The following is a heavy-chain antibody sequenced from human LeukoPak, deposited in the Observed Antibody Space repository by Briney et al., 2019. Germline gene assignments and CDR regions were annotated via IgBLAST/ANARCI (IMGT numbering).Heavy chain of an antibody. CDR3: ARVGRVYCSGGSCYGFDY. D-gene: IGHD2-15*01. J-gene: IGHJ4*02. CDR2: ISAYNGNT. Sequence: ASVTVSFMASGYTFTNYGIRWVRQAAGQGLEGMGWISAYNGNTNYAQKLQGRVTITTDTSTNTAYMELRSLRSDDTAVYYCARVGRVYCSGGSCYGFDYWGQGTLVTVSS. V-gene: IGHV1-18*01. CDR1: GYTFTNYG.